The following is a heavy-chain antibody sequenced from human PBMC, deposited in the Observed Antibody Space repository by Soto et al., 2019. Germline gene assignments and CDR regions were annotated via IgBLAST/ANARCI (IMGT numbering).Heavy chain of an antibody. J-gene: IGHJ4*02. CDR3: GKVLVGATGHTDSDS. CDR2: IDYNGVT. CDR1: GGSIYRSGYY. Sequence: TSETLSLTCTVSGGSIYRSGYYWGWIRQPPGRGLEWIGNIDYNGVTYSNPSLKSRVTISRDTSKNQFSLKLTSVTAADTALYYCGKVLVGATGHTDSDSWGPGTLVTVSS. V-gene: IGHV4-39*01. D-gene: IGHD2-15*01.